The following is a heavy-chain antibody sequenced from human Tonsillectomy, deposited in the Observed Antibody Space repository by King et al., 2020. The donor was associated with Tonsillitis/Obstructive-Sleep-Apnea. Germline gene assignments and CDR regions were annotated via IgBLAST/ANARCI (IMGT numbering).Heavy chain of an antibody. CDR1: GGTFSNYA. V-gene: IGHV1-69*01. CDR2: IIPIFGKS. J-gene: IGHJ6*03. Sequence: VQLVESGAEVKKPGSSVKVSCKASGGTFSNYAVTWVRQAPGQGLEWMGGIIPIFGKSNYAQKFQGRVTITANESTRKAYMALRSLRSEDTAVYYCARNHDRLLYWYMDVWGKGTTVTVSS. D-gene: IGHD1-14*01. CDR3: ARNHDRLLYWYMDV.